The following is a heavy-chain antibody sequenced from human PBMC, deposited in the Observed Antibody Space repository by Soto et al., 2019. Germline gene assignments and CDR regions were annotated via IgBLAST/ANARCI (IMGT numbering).Heavy chain of an antibody. V-gene: IGHV4-34*01. CDR1: GGSFSGYY. Sequence: SETLSLTCAVYGGSFSGYYWSWIRQPPGKGLEWIGEINHSGSTNYNPSLKSRVTISVDTSKNQFSLKLSSVTAADTAVYYCATLLWFGELFVDYWGQGTLVTVSS. CDR3: ATLLWFGELFVDY. J-gene: IGHJ4*02. CDR2: INHSGST. D-gene: IGHD3-10*01.